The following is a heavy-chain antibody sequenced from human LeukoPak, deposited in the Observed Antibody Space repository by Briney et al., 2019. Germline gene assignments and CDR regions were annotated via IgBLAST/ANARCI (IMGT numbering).Heavy chain of an antibody. CDR2: IYNKGST. Sequence: SETLSLTCTVSGGSISSGGYYWSWIRQHPGKGLEWIGYIYNKGSTYYNPSLKSRVTLSVDTSKNQFSLKLRSVTAADTAVYYCARGDGSYFDYWGQGTLVTVSS. J-gene: IGHJ4*02. D-gene: IGHD3-10*01. CDR3: ARGDGSYFDY. CDR1: GGSISSGGYY. V-gene: IGHV4-31*03.